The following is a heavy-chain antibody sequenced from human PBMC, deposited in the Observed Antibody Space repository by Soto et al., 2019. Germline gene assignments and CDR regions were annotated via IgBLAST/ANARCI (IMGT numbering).Heavy chain of an antibody. V-gene: IGHV3-23*01. J-gene: IGHJ5*02. CDR2: ITGSGAGS. Sequence: EVQLLESGGGWLQPGGSLRLSCAASGFTFSSYAMNWVRQAPGKGLEWVSGITGSGAGSYYSDSVKGRFTISRDNSKYTLYLQMNSLRAEDPAVYYCVRAYSNSWPKDWFDPWGQGTLVTVSS. CDR1: GFTFSSYA. CDR3: VRAYSNSWPKDWFDP. D-gene: IGHD6-13*01.